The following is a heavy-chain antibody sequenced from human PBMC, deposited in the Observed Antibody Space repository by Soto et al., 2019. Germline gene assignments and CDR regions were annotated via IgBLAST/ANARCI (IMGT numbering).Heavy chain of an antibody. CDR1: GGSISSGDYY. CDR3: ARGGYDFWSGYYTKGEDY. D-gene: IGHD3-3*01. V-gene: IGHV4-30-4*01. J-gene: IGHJ4*02. CDR2: IYYSGST. Sequence: SETLSLTCTVSGGSISSGDYYWSWIRQPPGKGLEWIGYIYYSGSTYYNPSLKSRVTISVDTSKNQFSLKLSSVTAADTAVYYCARGGYDFWSGYYTKGEDYWGQGTLVTVSS.